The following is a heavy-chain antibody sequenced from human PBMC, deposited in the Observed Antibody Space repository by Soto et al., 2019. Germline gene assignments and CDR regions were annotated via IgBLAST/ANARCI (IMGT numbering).Heavy chain of an antibody. CDR2: MSTTNAI. CDR3: VRDSAWAFDS. D-gene: IGHD1-26*01. V-gene: IGHV3-48*02. CDR1: GFTFTTYN. Sequence: PGGSLRLCCAASGFTFTTYNMNWVRQAQGKGLEWVSYMSTTNAIYYADSVRGRFTISRDNAKNLLDLQMNSLREEDTAVYYCVRDSAWAFDSRGQGALVTVSS. J-gene: IGHJ4*02.